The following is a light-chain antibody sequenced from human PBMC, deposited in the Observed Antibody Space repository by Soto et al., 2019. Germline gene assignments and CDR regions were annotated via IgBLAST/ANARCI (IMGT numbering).Light chain of an antibody. Sequence: QSVLTQPPCASGSPGQSVAISCAGTSSDIGGYNFVSWYQQHPGKAPKLMIYDVTKRPSGVPDRFSGSKSGNTATLIVSGLQAEDEADYYCSSHGGSNNPYVFGPGTKLTV. CDR2: DVT. CDR1: SSDIGGYNF. V-gene: IGLV2-8*01. CDR3: SSHGGSNNPYV. J-gene: IGLJ1*01.